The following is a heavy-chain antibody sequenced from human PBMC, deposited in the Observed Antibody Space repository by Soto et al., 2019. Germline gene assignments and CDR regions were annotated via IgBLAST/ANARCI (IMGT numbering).Heavy chain of an antibody. V-gene: IGHV3-23*01. CDR1: GFTFISYA. J-gene: IGHJ6*02. D-gene: IGHD3-9*01. Sequence: PGGSLRLSCAASGFTFISYAMSWVRQAPGKGLEWVSTISGSGDGTYYADSVKGRFTVSRDNSKKTLYLQMNSLRAEDTAIYYCAKGFSIVFKAPMDVWGPGTTVTVSS. CDR3: AKGFSIVFKAPMDV. CDR2: ISGSGDGT.